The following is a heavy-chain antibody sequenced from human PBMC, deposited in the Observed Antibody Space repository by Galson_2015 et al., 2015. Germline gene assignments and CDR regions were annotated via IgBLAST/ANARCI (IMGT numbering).Heavy chain of an antibody. CDR3: ARVGGDIAARTWGYFDY. Sequence: SLRLSCAASGFTFSSYAMHWVRQAPGKGLEWAAVISYDGSNKFYADSVKGRFTTSRDNSKNTLYLQMNSLRPEDTAVYYCARVGGDIAARTWGYFDYWGQGTLVTVSS. J-gene: IGHJ4*03. CDR2: ISYDGSNK. CDR1: GFTFSSYA. D-gene: IGHD6-6*01. V-gene: IGHV3-30-3*01.